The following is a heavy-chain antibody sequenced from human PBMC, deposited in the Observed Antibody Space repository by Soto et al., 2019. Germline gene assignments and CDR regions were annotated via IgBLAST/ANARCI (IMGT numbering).Heavy chain of an antibody. CDR2: IWYDGSNK. CDR3: AKRRLNTITSLSDW. D-gene: IGHD3-16*02. J-gene: IGHJ1*01. Sequence: PGGSLRLSCAASGFTFSSYGMHWVRQAPGKGLEWVAVIWYDGSNKYYADSVKGRFTISRDNSDNTLHLQMNSLRDDDTAIYYCAKRRLNTITSLSDWWGQGVQVTV. V-gene: IGHV3-33*06. CDR1: GFTFSSYG.